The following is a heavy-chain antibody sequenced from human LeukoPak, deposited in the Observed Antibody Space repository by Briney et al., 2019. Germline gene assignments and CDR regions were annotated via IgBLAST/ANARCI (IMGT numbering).Heavy chain of an antibody. D-gene: IGHD3-22*01. J-gene: IGHJ4*02. CDR2: MYYSGST. Sequence: SETLSLTCNVSGGSISSYSWSWIRQPPGKGLEWIGYMYYSGSTSYNPSLKSRVTISVDTSKNQFSLKMSSVTAPDTAVYYCARLSGSGYYPFDNWGQATLVTVSS. V-gene: IGHV4-59*01. CDR3: ARLSGSGYYPFDN. CDR1: GGSISSYS.